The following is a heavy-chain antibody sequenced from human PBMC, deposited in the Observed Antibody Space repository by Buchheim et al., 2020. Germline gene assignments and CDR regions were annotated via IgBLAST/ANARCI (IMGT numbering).Heavy chain of an antibody. CDR2: ISYDGSNK. Sequence: QVQLVESGGGVVQPGRSLRLSCAASGFTFSSYAMHWVRQAPGKGLEWVAVISYDGSNKYYADSVKGRFPISRDNSKNTLYLQMNSLRAEDTAVYYCARGTLTAMVRDYYYGMDVWGQGTT. J-gene: IGHJ6*02. CDR1: GFTFSSYA. V-gene: IGHV3-30-3*01. CDR3: ARGTLTAMVRDYYYGMDV. D-gene: IGHD5-18*01.